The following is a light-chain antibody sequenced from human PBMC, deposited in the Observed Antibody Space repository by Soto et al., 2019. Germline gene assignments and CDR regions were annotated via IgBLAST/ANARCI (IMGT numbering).Light chain of an antibody. CDR1: QDIRGA. CDR3: KQFNTYPIT. V-gene: IGKV1-13*02. CDR2: DVS. J-gene: IGKJ5*01. Sequence: AIQLTQSPSSLSASVGDRVTITCRASQDIRGALAWYQQKPGKAPKFLIFDVSTLQSGVPSRFSGSGSGTDFTRTISSLQPEDFGTYYCKQFNTYPITFSQGTRLEIK.